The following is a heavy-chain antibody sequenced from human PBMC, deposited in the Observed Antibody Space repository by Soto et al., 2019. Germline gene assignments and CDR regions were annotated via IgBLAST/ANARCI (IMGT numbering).Heavy chain of an antibody. CDR2: IIPILGET. V-gene: IGHV1-69*08. CDR1: GTIFSSYT. J-gene: IGHJ6*02. D-gene: IGHD3-16*01. Sequence: QVQLVQSGAEVKKPGSSVRVSCKASGTIFSSYTISWVRQAPGKGLEWMGRIIPILGETNYAQKFQGRVTLTADKSTNTAYMELNRLILEDTAVYYCARGLGGRMDDWGQGTTVTVSS. CDR3: ARGLGGRMDD.